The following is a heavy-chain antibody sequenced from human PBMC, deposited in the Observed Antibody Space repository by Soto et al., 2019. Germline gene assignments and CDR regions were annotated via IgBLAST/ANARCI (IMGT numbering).Heavy chain of an antibody. CDR2: IYYSGST. D-gene: IGHD5-12*01. V-gene: IGHV4-31*03. CDR1: GGSISSGGYY. J-gene: IGHJ4*02. CDR3: ARGRGYSGYDYDY. Sequence: LSLTCTVSGGSISSGGYYWSWIRQHPGKGLEWIGYIYYSGSTYYNPSLKSRVTISVDTSKNQFSLKLSSVTAADTAVYYCARGRGYSGYDYDYWGQGTLVTVSS.